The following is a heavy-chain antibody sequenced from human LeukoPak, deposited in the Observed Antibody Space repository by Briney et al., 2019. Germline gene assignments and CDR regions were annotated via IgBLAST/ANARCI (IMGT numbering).Heavy chain of an antibody. V-gene: IGHV4-34*01. CDR3: ARGPGVVTAPRRGYYYMDV. CDR1: GGSFSAYY. J-gene: IGHJ6*03. CDR2: INHSGST. Sequence: SETLSLTCAVYGGSFSAYYWSWIRQPPGKGLEWIGEINHSGSTNYNPSLKSRVTISVDTSKNQFSLKLSSVTAADTAVYYCARGPGVVTAPRRGYYYMDVWGKGTTVTVSS. D-gene: IGHD2-21*02.